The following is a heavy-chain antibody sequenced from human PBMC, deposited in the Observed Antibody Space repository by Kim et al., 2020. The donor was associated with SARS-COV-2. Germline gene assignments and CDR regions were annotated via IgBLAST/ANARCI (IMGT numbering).Heavy chain of an antibody. CDR2: INSDGSST. V-gene: IGHV3-74*01. J-gene: IGHJ4*02. D-gene: IGHD6-19*01. CDR3: ARDRGAVAGPDY. CDR1: GFTFSSYW. Sequence: GSLRLSCAASGFTFSSYWMHWVRQAPGKGLVWVSRINSDGSSTSYADSVKGRFTISRDNAKNTLYLQMNSLRAEDTAVYYCARDRGAVAGPDYWGQGTLVTVSS.